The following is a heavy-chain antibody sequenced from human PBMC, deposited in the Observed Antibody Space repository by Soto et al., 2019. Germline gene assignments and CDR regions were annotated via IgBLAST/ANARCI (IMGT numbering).Heavy chain of an antibody. CDR3: AKASGWFGEFDY. D-gene: IGHD3-10*01. J-gene: IGHJ4*02. Sequence: VQLLESGGGLVQPGGSLRLSCAASGCTFSSYAMSWVRQAPGKGLEWVSAISGSGGSTYYADSVKGRFTISRDNSKNTLYLQMNSLRVEDTAVYYCAKASGWFGEFDYWGQGTLVTVSS. CDR2: ISGSGGST. CDR1: GCTFSSYA. V-gene: IGHV3-23*01.